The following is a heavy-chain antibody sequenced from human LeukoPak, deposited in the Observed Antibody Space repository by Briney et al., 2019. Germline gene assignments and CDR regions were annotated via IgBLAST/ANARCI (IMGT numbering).Heavy chain of an antibody. J-gene: IGHJ5*02. Sequence: SETLSLTCTVSGGSISSYYWSWIRQPPGKGLEWIGYIYYSGSTNYNPSLKSRVTISVDTSKNQFSLKLSSVTAADTAVYYCARGRGEGRGISMIRGVRAPSYNWFDPWGHGTLVTVSS. D-gene: IGHD3-10*01. V-gene: IGHV4-59*01. CDR2: IYYSGST. CDR3: ARGRGEGRGISMIRGVRAPSYNWFDP. CDR1: GGSISSYY.